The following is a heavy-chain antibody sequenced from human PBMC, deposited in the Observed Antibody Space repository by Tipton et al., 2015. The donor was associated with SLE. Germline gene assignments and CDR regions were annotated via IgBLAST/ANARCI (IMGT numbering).Heavy chain of an antibody. J-gene: IGHJ6*02. V-gene: IGHV3-53*05. CDR3: AKDKSGTTHYYYDMDV. D-gene: IGHD2-2*01. Sequence: SLRLSCAASGFTVSSNYMSWVRQAPGKGLEWVSFIYSGGKTMYADSVKGRFTISRDNVKNTLYLQMDSLRPEDTALYYCAKDKSGTTHYYYDMDVWGQGTTVTVSS. CDR1: GFTVSSNY. CDR2: IYSGGKT.